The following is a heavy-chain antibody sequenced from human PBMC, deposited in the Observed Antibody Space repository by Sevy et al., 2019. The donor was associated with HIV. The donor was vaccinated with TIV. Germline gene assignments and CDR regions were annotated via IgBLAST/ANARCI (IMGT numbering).Heavy chain of an antibody. J-gene: IGHJ4*01. CDR3: AKEPTYTSSWYVDY. D-gene: IGHD6-13*01. CDR1: GFTFSSYA. Sequence: GGSLRLSCAASGFTFSSYAMSWVRQAPGKGLEWVSALSGSGGATYHVDSAKGRFTISRDNPKNTLYLQMNSLRAEDTAVYYCAKEPTYTSSWYVDYWGHGTLVTVSS. V-gene: IGHV3-23*01. CDR2: LSGSGGAT.